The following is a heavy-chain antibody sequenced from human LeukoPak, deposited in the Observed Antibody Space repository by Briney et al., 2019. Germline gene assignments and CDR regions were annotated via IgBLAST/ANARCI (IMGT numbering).Heavy chain of an antibody. CDR2: ISAYNGST. CDR3: ARGVWYCSSTSCPDAFDI. Sequence: GASVKVSCKASGYTFTSYGISWVRQAPGQGLEWMGWISAYNGSTNYAQKLQGRVTMTTDTSTSTAYMELRSLRSDDTAVYYCARGVWYCSSTSCPDAFDIWGQGTVVTVSS. J-gene: IGHJ3*02. CDR1: GYTFTSYG. V-gene: IGHV1-18*01. D-gene: IGHD2-2*01.